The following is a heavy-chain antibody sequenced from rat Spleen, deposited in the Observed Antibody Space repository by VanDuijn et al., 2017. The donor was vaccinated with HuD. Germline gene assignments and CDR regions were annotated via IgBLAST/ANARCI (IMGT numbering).Heavy chain of an antibody. CDR1: GFTFSDYY. J-gene: IGHJ2*01. CDR3: VKEGITTSFNY. D-gene: IGHD1-10*01. V-gene: IGHV5-29*01. Sequence: EVQLVESDGGFVQPGRSLKLSCAASGFTFSDYYMAWVRQAPTEGLEWVTTISYDGSSTSYRDSVKGRFTISRDNAENTVYLQMNSLRSEDTATYYCVKEGITTSFNYWGQGVMVTVSS. CDR2: ISYDGSST.